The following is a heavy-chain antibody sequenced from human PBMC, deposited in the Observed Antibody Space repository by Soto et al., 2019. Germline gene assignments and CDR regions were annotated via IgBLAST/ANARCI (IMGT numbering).Heavy chain of an antibody. CDR2: MNPNTGVTKT. V-gene: IGHV1-8*02. J-gene: IGHJ5*01. Sequence: QLQLVQSGAELKKPGASVRVSCKASGYTFTYYDINWVRQAAGQGLEWMGWMNPNTGVTKTDYLEKFEGRLTMTRDISIGTAYLEIHNLRSEDTAVYYCARGASPDYSFWDNPRADWFESWGHGTLVTVSS. D-gene: IGHD3-3*01. CDR1: GYTFTYYD. CDR3: ARGASPDYSFWDNPRADWFES.